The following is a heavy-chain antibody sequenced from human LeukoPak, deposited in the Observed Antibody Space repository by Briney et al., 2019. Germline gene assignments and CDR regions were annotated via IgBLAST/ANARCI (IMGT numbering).Heavy chain of an antibody. J-gene: IGHJ5*01. Sequence: PGRSLRLSCAASGFTFSSYGMHWVRQAPGKGLEWVAVISYDGSNKYYADSVKGRFTISRDNSKNTLYLQMNSLRAEDTAVYYCARDPSRNFWFDYWGQGTLVTVSS. V-gene: IGHV3-30*03. D-gene: IGHD3-3*01. CDR1: GFTFSSYG. CDR2: ISYDGSNK. CDR3: ARDPSRNFWFDY.